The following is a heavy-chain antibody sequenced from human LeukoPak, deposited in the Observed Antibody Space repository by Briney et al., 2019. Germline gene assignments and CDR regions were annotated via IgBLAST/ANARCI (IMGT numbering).Heavy chain of an antibody. V-gene: IGHV3-7*01. Sequence: PGGSLRLSCTASGFTFSSHWMSWVRQAPGKGLEGVANINEDGSRKYYLDSVKGRFTISRDNAKNSLYALMNSLGAEDTAVYYCARVDPGNSGYQDYWGQGTLVTVSS. J-gene: IGHJ4*02. CDR2: INEDGSRK. CDR3: ARVDPGNSGYQDY. CDR1: GFTFSSHW. D-gene: IGHD3-22*01.